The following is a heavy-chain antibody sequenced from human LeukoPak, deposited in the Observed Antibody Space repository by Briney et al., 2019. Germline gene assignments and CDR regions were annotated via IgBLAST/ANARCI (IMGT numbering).Heavy chain of an antibody. Sequence: PGGSLRLSCAASGFNFKSFGMHWVRQAPGKGLEWVAVISHDGYDKYYVDTVKGRFTTSRDNSNSVYLQMISLRPEDTAMYYCVKSSGYSGYDHGDYWGQGTMVTVSS. D-gene: IGHD5-12*01. V-gene: IGHV3-30*18. J-gene: IGHJ4*02. CDR3: VKSSGYSGYDHGDY. CDR1: GFNFKSFG. CDR2: ISHDGYDK.